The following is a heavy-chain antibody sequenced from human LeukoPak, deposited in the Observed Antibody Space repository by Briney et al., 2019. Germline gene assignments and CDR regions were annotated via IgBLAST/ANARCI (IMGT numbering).Heavy chain of an antibody. J-gene: IGHJ5*02. CDR2: IHHSGST. CDR3: ARAPDDYSNYAQRRVGWFDP. Sequence: KPSETLSPTCAVYGGSFSAYYWSWIRQSPGKGLEWIGEIHHSGSTKYNPSLKGRVTISVDTSKNQFSLKLSSVTAADTAVYYCARAPDDYSNYAQRRVGWFDPWGQGTLVTVSS. D-gene: IGHD4-11*01. CDR1: GGSFSAYY. V-gene: IGHV4-34*01.